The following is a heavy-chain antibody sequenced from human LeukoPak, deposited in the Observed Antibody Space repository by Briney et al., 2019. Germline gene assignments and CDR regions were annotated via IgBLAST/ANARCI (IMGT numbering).Heavy chain of an antibody. J-gene: IGHJ4*02. CDR2: IRSGGGST. CDR1: GFTFSDYP. Sequence: GGSLRLSCAASGFTFSDYPMHWVRQAPGKGLEWVSAIRSGGGSTYYADSVKGRFTLSRDNSKNTVYLQVDSLRAEDMAVYYCARRGSAYDYWGEGTLVTVSS. CDR3: ARRGSAYDY. V-gene: IGHV3-64*02. D-gene: IGHD3-10*01.